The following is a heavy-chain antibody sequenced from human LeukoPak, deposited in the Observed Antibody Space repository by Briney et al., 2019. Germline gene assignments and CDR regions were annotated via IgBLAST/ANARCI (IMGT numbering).Heavy chain of an antibody. J-gene: IGHJ4*02. CDR2: IYPGDSDT. D-gene: IGHD2-2*01. CDR1: GYSFTSYW. CDR3: ARVAVQDVVAVPAAMDY. V-gene: IGHV5-51*01. Sequence: GESLKISCKGSGYSFTSYWIGWVRQVPGKGLEWMGIIYPGDSDTRYSPSFQGQVTISADKSISTAHLQWSSLKASDTAMYYCARVAVQDVVAVPAAMDYWGQGTLVTVSS.